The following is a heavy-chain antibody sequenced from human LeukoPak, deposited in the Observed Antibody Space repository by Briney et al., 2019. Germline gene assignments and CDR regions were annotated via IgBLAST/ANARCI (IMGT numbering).Heavy chain of an antibody. CDR1: GGSISSYY. CDR3: ARRLPVSGYYYGMDV. D-gene: IGHD2-2*01. Sequence: SETLSLTCTVSGGSISSYYWSWIRQPPGKGLEWIGYIYYSGSTNYNPSLESRVTISVDTSKNQFSLKLSSVTAADTAVYYCARRLPVSGYYYGMDVWGQGTTVTVSS. J-gene: IGHJ6*02. CDR2: IYYSGST. V-gene: IGHV4-59*08.